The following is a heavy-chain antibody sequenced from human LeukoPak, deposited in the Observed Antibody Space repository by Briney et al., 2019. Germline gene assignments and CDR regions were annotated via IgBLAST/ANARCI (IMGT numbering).Heavy chain of an antibody. CDR3: ARSVEAPGPLKRLRRAFDI. V-gene: IGHV4-59*12. J-gene: IGHJ3*02. D-gene: IGHD4-17*01. CDR1: GGSISSYY. Sequence: SETLSLTCTVSGGSISSYYWSWIRQPPGKGLEWIGYIYYSGSTNYNPSLKSRVTISVDTSKNQFSLKLSSVTAADTAVYYCARSVEAPGPLKRLRRAFDIWGQGTMVTVSS. CDR2: IYYSGST.